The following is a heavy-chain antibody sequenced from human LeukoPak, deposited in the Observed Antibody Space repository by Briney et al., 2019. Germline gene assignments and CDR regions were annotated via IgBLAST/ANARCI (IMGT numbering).Heavy chain of an antibody. Sequence: ASVKVSCKASGYTFTSYGISGVRQAPGQGLEWMGWISAYNGNTNYAQKLQGRVTMTTDTSTSTAYMELRSLRSDDTAVYYCARSYIVLMVSSFFDYWGQGTLVTVSS. CDR1: GYTFTSYG. CDR3: ARSYIVLMVSSFFDY. J-gene: IGHJ4*02. V-gene: IGHV1-18*01. D-gene: IGHD2-8*01. CDR2: ISAYNGNT.